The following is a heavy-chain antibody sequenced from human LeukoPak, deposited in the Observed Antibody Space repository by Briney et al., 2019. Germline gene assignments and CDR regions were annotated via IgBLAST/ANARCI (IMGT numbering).Heavy chain of an antibody. CDR3: ASLNCYGSGSYPQTWFDP. V-gene: IGHV4-59*01. CDR1: GGSISSYY. Sequence: SETLSLTCTDPGGSISSYYWSWIRQPPGKGLDWIGHIYYSVSIKYNPPPKSRVTISVHTSKNQLSLKLSSVTAADTAVYYCASLNCYGSGSYPQTWFDPWGQGTLVTVSS. D-gene: IGHD3-10*01. CDR2: IYYSVSI. J-gene: IGHJ5*02.